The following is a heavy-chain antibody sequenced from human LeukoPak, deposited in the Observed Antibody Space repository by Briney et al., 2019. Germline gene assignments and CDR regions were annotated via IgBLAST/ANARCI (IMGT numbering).Heavy chain of an antibody. D-gene: IGHD6-19*01. J-gene: IGHJ3*02. CDR2: IYHSGST. Sequence: SETLSLTCTVSGYSISSGYYWGRIRQPPGKGLEWIGSIYHSGSTYYNPSLKSRVTISVDTSKNQFSLKLSSVTAADTAVYYCARDDNSSGWHDALDIWGQGTMVTVSS. CDR1: GYSISSGYY. CDR3: ARDDNSSGWHDALDI. V-gene: IGHV4-38-2*02.